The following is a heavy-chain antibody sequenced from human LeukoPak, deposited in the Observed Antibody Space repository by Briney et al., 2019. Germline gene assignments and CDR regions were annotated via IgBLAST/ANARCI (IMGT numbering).Heavy chain of an antibody. V-gene: IGHV4-59*01. CDR1: GGSISSYY. D-gene: IGHD6-19*01. CDR2: IYYSGST. J-gene: IGHJ4*02. Sequence: PSETLSLTCTVSGGSISSYYWSWIRQPPGKGLEWIGYIYYSGSTNYNPSLKSRVTISVDTSKNQFSLKLSSVTTADTAVYYCARLGASSGVNFDYWGQGTLITVSS. CDR3: ARLGASSGVNFDY.